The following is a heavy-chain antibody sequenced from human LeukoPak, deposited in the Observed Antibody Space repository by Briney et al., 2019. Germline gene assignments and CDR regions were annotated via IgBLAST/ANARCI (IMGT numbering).Heavy chain of an antibody. J-gene: IGHJ4*02. CDR2: INPNSGGT. CDR3: ARDLLEIAADSYFDY. CDR1: GYTFTGHY. D-gene: IGHD6-13*01. Sequence: ASVKVSCKASGYTFTGHYMHWVRQAPGQGLEWMGWINPNSGGTNYAQKFQGRVTMTRDTSISTAYMELSRLRSDDTAVYYCARDLLEIAADSYFDYWGQGTLVTVSS. V-gene: IGHV1-2*02.